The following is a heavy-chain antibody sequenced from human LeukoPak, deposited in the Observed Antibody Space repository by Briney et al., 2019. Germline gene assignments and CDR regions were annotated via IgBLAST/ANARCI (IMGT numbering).Heavy chain of an antibody. CDR1: GGPISSSSYY. V-gene: IGHV4-39*07. CDR2: IYYGGST. J-gene: IGHJ4*02. Sequence: SETLSFTCTVSGGPISSSSYYWGWIRQPPGKGLEWIGSIYYGGSTYYNPSLKSRVTISVDTSKNQFSLKLSSVTAADTAVYYCARVPKLGTDYFDYWGQGTLVTVSS. CDR3: ARVPKLGTDYFDY. D-gene: IGHD7-27*01.